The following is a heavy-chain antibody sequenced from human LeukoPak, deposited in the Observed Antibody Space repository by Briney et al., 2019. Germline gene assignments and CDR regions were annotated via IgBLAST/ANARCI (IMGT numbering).Heavy chain of an antibody. V-gene: IGHV1-69*04. CDR3: ARSTIFGVVIMGAFDI. CDR1: GGTFSSYA. J-gene: IGHJ3*02. Sequence: ASVKVSCKASGGTFSSYAISWVRQAPGQGLEWMGRIIPILGIANYAQKFQGRVTITADKSTSTAYVELSSLRSEDTAVYYCARSTIFGVVIMGAFDIWGQGTMVTVSS. D-gene: IGHD3-3*01. CDR2: IIPILGIA.